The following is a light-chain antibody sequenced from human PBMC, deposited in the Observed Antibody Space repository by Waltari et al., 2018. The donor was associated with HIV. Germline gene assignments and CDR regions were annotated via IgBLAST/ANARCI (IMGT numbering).Light chain of an antibody. CDR3: LQHNSYPLIT. CDR2: AAS. V-gene: IGKV1-17*02. J-gene: IGKJ5*01. CDR1: QGVRNE. Sequence: DIQMTQSPSSLSASVGDRVTVTCRASQGVRNELGWVQQKPGQAPQRLIYAASHLQSGVPSRFSGSGSETYFTLTITDLQPEDSATYFCLQHNSYPLITFGQGTRLEI.